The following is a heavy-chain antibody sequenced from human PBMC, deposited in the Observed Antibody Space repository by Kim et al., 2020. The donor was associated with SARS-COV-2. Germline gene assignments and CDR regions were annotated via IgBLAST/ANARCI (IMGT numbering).Heavy chain of an antibody. Sequence: SETLSLTCAVSGGSISSGGYSWSWIRQPPGKGLEWIGYIYHSGSTYYNPSLKSRVTISVDRSKNQFSLKLSSVTAADTAVYYCARLNCSGGSCYEENWGQGTLVTVSS. CDR1: GGSISSGGYS. V-gene: IGHV4-30-2*01. CDR2: IYHSGST. D-gene: IGHD2-15*01. CDR3: ARLNCSGGSCYEEN. J-gene: IGHJ4*02.